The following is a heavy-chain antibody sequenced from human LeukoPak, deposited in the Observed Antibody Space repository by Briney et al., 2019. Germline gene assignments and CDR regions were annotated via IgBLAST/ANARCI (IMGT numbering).Heavy chain of an antibody. CDR2: IYYSGST. CDR3: ARDRRTYCSSTSCYHPFDY. CDR1: GGSISSYY. D-gene: IGHD2-2*01. J-gene: IGHJ4*02. V-gene: IGHV4-59*01. Sequence: KPSETLSLTCTVSGGSISSYYWSWIRQPPGKGLEWIGYIYYSGSTNYNPSLKSRVTISLDTSKNQFSLKLSSVTAADTAVYYCARDRRTYCSSTSCYHPFDYWSQGTLVTVSS.